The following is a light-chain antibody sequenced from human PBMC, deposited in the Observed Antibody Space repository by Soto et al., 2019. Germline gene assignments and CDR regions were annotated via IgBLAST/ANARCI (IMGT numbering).Light chain of an antibody. V-gene: IGKV1-33*01. CDR3: QQYENLPPT. CDR2: DAS. Sequence: DIQMTQSPSSLSASIGDRVILTCQASQDIANSSNWYQHKPGKAPKLLIYDASNLERGVPARFSGSGSGTDFSFTISSLQPEDIATYYCQQYENLPPTFGQGTRLEIK. J-gene: IGKJ5*01. CDR1: QDIANS.